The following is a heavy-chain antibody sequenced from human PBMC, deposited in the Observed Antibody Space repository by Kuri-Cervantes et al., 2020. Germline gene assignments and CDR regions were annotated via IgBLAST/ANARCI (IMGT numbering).Heavy chain of an antibody. V-gene: IGHV3-11*01. Sequence: GGPLRLSCAASGFTFSDYYMSWIRQAPGKGLEWVSYISSIGSTIYYADSVKVRFTISRDNAKNSLYLQMNSLRAEDTAVYYCGRSPPYYYDKCWGQGTLVTVSP. CDR2: ISSIGSTI. CDR1: GFTFSDYY. J-gene: IGHJ4*02. CDR3: GRSPPYYYDKC. D-gene: IGHD3-22*01.